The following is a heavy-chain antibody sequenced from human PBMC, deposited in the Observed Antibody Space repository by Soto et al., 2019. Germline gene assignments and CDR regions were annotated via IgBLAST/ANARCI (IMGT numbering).Heavy chain of an antibody. CDR2: ILPIFGTT. CDR3: ASRGGHDALDL. CDR1: GGTFVSYT. V-gene: IGHV1-69*01. D-gene: IGHD5-12*01. Sequence: QVQLVQSGTEVKKPGSSVKVSCKASGGTFVSYTFNWVRQAPGQGLEWMGEILPIFGTTNYAQKFQGRVAFTADPATATGYMELSSLRSEDTALYFGASRGGHDALDLWCLGTMITVSS. J-gene: IGHJ3*01.